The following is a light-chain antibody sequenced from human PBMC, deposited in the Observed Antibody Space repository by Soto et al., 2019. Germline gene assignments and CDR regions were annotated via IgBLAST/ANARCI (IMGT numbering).Light chain of an antibody. CDR3: SLLTSSSTWA. Sequence: QSALTQPASVSGSPGQSIAISCTGTSSEVGGYNYVSWYQQHPGKTPNLMIYDLSNRPSGVSNRSSGSKSGNTASLTFSGAHAEDQADYYCSLLTSSSTWAFGRGTTLTLL. J-gene: IGLJ3*02. CDR1: SSEVGGYNY. CDR2: DLS. V-gene: IGLV2-14*01.